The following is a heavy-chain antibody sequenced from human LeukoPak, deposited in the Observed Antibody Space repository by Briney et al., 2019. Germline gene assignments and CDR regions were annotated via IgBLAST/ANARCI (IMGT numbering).Heavy chain of an antibody. Sequence: TGGSLRLSCAASGFTFDDYAMHWVRQAPGKGLEWVSGISWNSGSIGYADSVKGRFTISRDNAKNSLYLQMNSLRAEDTAVYYCASIGGPDAFDIWGQGTMVTVSS. CDR3: ASIGGPDAFDI. D-gene: IGHD3-3*01. V-gene: IGHV3-9*01. CDR1: GFTFDDYA. J-gene: IGHJ3*02. CDR2: ISWNSGSI.